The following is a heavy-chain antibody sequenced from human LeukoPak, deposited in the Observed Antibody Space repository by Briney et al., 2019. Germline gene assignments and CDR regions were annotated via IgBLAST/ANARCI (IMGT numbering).Heavy chain of an antibody. CDR3: AKKRDAFDI. J-gene: IGHJ3*02. CDR2: LTDSGGTT. V-gene: IGHV3-23*01. D-gene: IGHD5-24*01. CDR1: GFTFGNYA. Sequence: GGSLRLSCVASGFTFGNYAMDWLRQAPGRRPEWVSSLTDSGGTTYYVDSVKGRFAISRDNSKNTLYLHMNSLRADDTAVYYCAKKRDAFDIWGQGTVVTVSS.